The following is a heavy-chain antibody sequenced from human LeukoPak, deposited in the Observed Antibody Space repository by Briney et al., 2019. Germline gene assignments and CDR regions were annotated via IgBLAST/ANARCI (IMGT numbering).Heavy chain of an antibody. V-gene: IGHV3-21*01. CDR2: ISSSSSYI. D-gene: IGHD3-9*01. CDR1: GFTFSSYS. CDR3: ARGSYDILTGSADYFGY. J-gene: IGHJ4*02. Sequence: PGGSLRLSCAASGFTFSSYSMNWVRQAPGKGLEWVSSISSSSSYIYYTDSVKGRFTISRDNAKNSLYLQMNSLRAEDTAVYYCARGSYDILTGSADYFGYWGQGTLVTVSS.